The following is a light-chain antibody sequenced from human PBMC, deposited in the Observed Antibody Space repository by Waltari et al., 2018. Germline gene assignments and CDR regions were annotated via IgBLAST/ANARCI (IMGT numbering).Light chain of an antibody. J-gene: IGLJ2*01. CDR1: SSDVGGYGY. CDR3: NSYTRGSSL. CDR2: DVS. V-gene: IGLV2-14*03. Sequence: QSALTQPASVSGSPGQAITISCTGTSSDVGGYGYVSWYQQHPGKAPKLIIYDVSNRPSGVTSRFSGSQCGNTASLPISGVQADYQADNYCNSYTRGSSLFGGWTRLTFL.